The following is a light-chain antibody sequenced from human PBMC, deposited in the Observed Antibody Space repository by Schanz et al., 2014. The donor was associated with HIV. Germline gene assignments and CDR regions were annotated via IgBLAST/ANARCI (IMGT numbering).Light chain of an antibody. CDR3: QQYGSSPPYT. V-gene: IGKV3-20*01. Sequence: IVLTQSPGTLSFSPGERATLSCRASESVRSNYFVWYQQKPGQAPRLLIYGASTRATGIPDRFSGSGSGTDFTLTISRLEPEDFAVYYCQQYGSSPPYTFGQGTKLEIK. J-gene: IGKJ2*01. CDR1: ESVRSNY. CDR2: GAS.